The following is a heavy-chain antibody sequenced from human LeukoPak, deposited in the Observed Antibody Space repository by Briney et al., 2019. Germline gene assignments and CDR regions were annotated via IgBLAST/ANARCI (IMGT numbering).Heavy chain of an antibody. CDR2: ISPDGREK. Sequence: GGSLRLSCAASGFTFNNYWMNWVRQAPGKGLEWVANISPDGREKKCVDSLKGRFTISRDNAKNSVFLQMNSLTAEDTAVYFCARPTDEFRLDLWGQGTLVTVSS. J-gene: IGHJ5*02. V-gene: IGHV3-7*01. CDR1: GFTFNNYW. CDR3: ARPTDEFRLDL. D-gene: IGHD4-11*01.